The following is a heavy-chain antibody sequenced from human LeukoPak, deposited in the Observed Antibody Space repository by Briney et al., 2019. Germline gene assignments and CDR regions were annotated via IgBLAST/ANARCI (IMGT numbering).Heavy chain of an antibody. D-gene: IGHD6-13*01. CDR2: IIGGAGGT. CDR1: GFSFSSHG. V-gene: IGHV3-23*01. J-gene: IGHJ4*02. CDR3: AKVSAYSSSWSSFDY. Sequence: GGSLRLSCAASGFSFSSHGMSWVRQAPGKGLEWVSGIIGGAGGTYYADSVKGRFTISRDNAKNTLYLQMNSLRAEDTAVYYCAKVSAYSSSWSSFDYWGQGTLVTVSS.